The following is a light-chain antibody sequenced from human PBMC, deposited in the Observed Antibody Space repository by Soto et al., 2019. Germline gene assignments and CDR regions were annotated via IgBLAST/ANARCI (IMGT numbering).Light chain of an antibody. J-gene: IGKJ2*01. CDR1: QTILYSSNSKNY. CDR2: WAS. V-gene: IGKV4-1*01. Sequence: DIVMTQSPDSLAVSLGERATINCKSSQTILYSSNSKNYLARYQQKPGQPPKLLIYWASSRESGIPDRFSGSGSETDFTLTINSLQREDVAVYYCQQYYSAPHTFGQGTKLEIK. CDR3: QQYYSAPHT.